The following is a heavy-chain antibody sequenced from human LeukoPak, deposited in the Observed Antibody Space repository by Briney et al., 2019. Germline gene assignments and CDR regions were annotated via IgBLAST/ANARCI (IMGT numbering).Heavy chain of an antibody. J-gene: IGHJ6*03. V-gene: IGHV4-34*01. CDR1: GESFSDYY. CDR2: INHSGST. Sequence: SETLSLTCAVYGESFSDYYWSWIRQPPGKGLEWIGEINHSGSTNYNPSLKSRVTISVDTSKNQFSLKLSSVTATDTAVYYCARGDIVVIPAAQYYYYYMDVWGKGTTVTVSS. CDR3: ARGDIVVIPAAQYYYYYMDV. D-gene: IGHD2-2*01.